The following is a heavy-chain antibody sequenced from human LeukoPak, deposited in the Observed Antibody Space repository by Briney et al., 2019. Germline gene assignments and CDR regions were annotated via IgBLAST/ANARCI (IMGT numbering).Heavy chain of an antibody. J-gene: IGHJ4*02. CDR3: ARWPLWFGELSPSYFDY. D-gene: IGHD3-10*01. Sequence: GGSLRLSCAASGFTVSSNYMSWVRQAPGKGLEWVSVIYSGGSTYYADSVKGRFTISRDNSKNTLYLQMNSLRAEDTAMYYCARWPLWFGELSPSYFDYWGQGTLVTVSS. CDR1: GFTVSSNY. CDR2: IYSGGST. V-gene: IGHV3-53*01.